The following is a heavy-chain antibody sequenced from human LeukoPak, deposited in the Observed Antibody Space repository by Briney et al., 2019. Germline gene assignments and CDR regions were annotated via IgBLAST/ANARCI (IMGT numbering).Heavy chain of an antibody. D-gene: IGHD3-3*01. J-gene: IGHJ3*02. V-gene: IGHV3-30*02. CDR1: GFTFSSYG. CDR3: AKDRPYDFWSGYKRKDAFDI. CDR2: IRYDGSNK. Sequence: GGSLRLSCAASGFTFSSYGMHWVRQAPGKGLEWVAFIRYDGSNKYYADSVKGRFTISRDNSKNTLYLQMNSLRAEDTAVYYCAKDRPYDFWSGYKRKDAFDIWGQGTMVTVSS.